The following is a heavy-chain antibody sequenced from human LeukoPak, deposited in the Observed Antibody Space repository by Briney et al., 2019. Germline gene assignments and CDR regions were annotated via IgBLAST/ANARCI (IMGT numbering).Heavy chain of an antibody. V-gene: IGHV3-15*01. CDR2: IKSKTDGGTT. J-gene: IGHJ6*03. D-gene: IGHD1-26*01. CDR1: GFTFSNAW. Sequence: PGGSLRPSCAASGFTFSNAWMSWVRQAPGKGLERVGRIKSKTDGGTTDYAAPVKGRFTISRDDSKNTLYLQMNSLKTEDTAVYYCTTAWGSYRYYYYYYYMDVWGKGTTVTVSS. CDR3: TTAWGSYRYYYYYYYMDV.